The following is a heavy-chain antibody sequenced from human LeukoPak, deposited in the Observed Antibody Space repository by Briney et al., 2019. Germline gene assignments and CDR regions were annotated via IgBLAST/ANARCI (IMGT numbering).Heavy chain of an antibody. CDR3: ARVRSGYCSSTSCVGFDY. CDR1: GSSFTSYW. V-gene: IGHV5-51*01. CDR2: IYPGDSDT. Sequence: GESLKISCKGSGSSFTSYWIGWVRQLPGKGLEWMGIIYPGDSDTRYSPSFQGQVTISADKSISTAYLQWSSLKASDTAMYYCARVRSGYCSSTSCVGFDYWGQGTLVTVSS. D-gene: IGHD2-2*01. J-gene: IGHJ4*02.